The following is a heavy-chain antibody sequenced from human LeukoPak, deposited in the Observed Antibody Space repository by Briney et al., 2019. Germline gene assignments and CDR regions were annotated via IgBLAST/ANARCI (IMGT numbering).Heavy chain of an antibody. CDR1: GFTVSSNS. D-gene: IGHD6-19*01. Sequence: GGSLRLSCTVSGFTVSSNSMSWVRQAPGKGLEWVSFIYSDNTHYSDSVKGRFTISRDNSKNTLYLQMNSLRAEDTAVYYCAKGSGSSGWYYNYWGQGTLVTVSS. CDR2: IYSDNT. V-gene: IGHV3-53*01. J-gene: IGHJ4*02. CDR3: AKGSGSSGWYYNY.